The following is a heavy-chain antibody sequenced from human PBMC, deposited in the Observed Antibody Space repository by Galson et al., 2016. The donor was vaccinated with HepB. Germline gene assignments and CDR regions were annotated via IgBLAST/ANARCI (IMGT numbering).Heavy chain of an antibody. J-gene: IGHJ6*02. CDR3: ARGLYFDFRRGYYYV. D-gene: IGHD3-3*01. V-gene: IGHV3-30*04. CDR2: ISDDGSNK. Sequence: SLRLSCAASGFIFSNFAMHWVRQAPGKGLEWVAVISDDGSNKVYADSVKGRVTISRDNSNNTLYAQMNSLKTEDTAVYFCARGLYFDFRRGYYYVWGQGTTVTVSS. CDR1: GFIFSNFA.